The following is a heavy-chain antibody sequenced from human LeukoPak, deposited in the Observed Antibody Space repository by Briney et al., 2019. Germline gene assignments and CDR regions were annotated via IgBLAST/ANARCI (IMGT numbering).Heavy chain of an antibody. D-gene: IGHD3-10*01. CDR3: AREGYYYGSGSYDY. CDR1: GGSISSGGYS. V-gene: IGHV4-30-4*07. Sequence: PSETLSLTCAVSGGSISSGGYSWSWIRQPPGKGLEWIGYIYYSGSTYYNPSLKSRVTISVDTSKNQFSLKLSSVTAADTAVYYCAREGYYYGSGSYDYWGQGTLVTVSS. CDR2: IYYSGST. J-gene: IGHJ4*02.